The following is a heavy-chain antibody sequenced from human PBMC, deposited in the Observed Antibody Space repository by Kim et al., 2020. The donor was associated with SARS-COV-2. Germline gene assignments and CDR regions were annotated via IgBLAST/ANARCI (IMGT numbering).Heavy chain of an antibody. D-gene: IGHD5-12*01. J-gene: IGHJ4*02. V-gene: IGHV4-61*02. Sequence: SETLSLTCTVSGGSISSGSYYWSWIRQSAGKGLEWIGRIYTSGSTNYNPSLKSRVTISVDTSKNQFSLKLSSVTAAETAVYYCAREGGNSGYFARFIDFWGQGILVTVSS. CDR2: IYTSGST. CDR3: AREGGNSGYFARFIDF. CDR1: GGSISSGSYY.